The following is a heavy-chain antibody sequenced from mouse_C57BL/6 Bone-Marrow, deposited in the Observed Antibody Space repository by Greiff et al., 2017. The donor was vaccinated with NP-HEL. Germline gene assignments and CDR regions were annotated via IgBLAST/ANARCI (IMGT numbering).Heavy chain of an antibody. CDR1: GFTFSDFY. Sequence: EVNVVESGGGLVQSGRSLRLSCATSGFTFSDFYMEWVRQAPGKGLEWIAARRNKANDYTTEYSASVKGRFIVSRDTSQSILYLQMNALRAEDTAIYYCARDADDYGGFAYWGHGTLVTVSA. D-gene: IGHD2-4*01. CDR2: RRNKANDYTT. V-gene: IGHV7-1*01. CDR3: ARDADDYGGFAY. J-gene: IGHJ3*01.